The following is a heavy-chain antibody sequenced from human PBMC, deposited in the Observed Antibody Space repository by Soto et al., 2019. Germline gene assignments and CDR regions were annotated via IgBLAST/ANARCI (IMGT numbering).Heavy chain of an antibody. V-gene: IGHV3-20*04. J-gene: IGHJ6*02. CDR2: INWNGGST. CDR1: GFTFDDYG. CDR3: AREGSYRPVGSYYYYYYGMDV. Sequence: PGGSLRLSCAASGFTFDDYGMSWVRQAPGKGLEWVSGINWNGGSTGYADSVKGRFTISRGNAKNSLYLQMNSLRAEDTALYYCAREGSYRPVGSYYYYYYGMDVWGQGTTVTVSS. D-gene: IGHD1-26*01.